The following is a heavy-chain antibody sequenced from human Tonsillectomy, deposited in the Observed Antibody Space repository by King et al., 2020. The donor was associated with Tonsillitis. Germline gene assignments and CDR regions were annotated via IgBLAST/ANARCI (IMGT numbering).Heavy chain of an antibody. CDR1: GFTFSSYG. Sequence: VQLVESGGCVVQPGRSLRLSCAASGFTFSSYGVHWVRQAPGKGLEWVAVVSYDGSNKYYADSVKGRFTISRDNSKNTLYLQMNSLRAEDTAVYYCAKGYSGYDYAFDIWGQGTMVTVSS. J-gene: IGHJ3*02. CDR2: VSYDGSNK. V-gene: IGHV3-30*18. D-gene: IGHD5-12*01. CDR3: AKGYSGYDYAFDI.